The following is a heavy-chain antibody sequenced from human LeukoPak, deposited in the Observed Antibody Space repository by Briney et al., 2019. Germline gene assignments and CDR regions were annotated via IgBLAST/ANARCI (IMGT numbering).Heavy chain of an antibody. CDR1: GFTFRSYW. D-gene: IGHD6-13*01. J-gene: IGHJ4*02. CDR2: INSDGSST. CDR3: AREHAAAGHFDY. V-gene: IGHV3-74*01. Sequence: GGSLRLSCEASGFTFRSYWMQWVRQGPGKGLVWVSRINSDGSSTSYADSVKGRFTISRDNAENTLYLQMNSLRAEDTAVYYCAREHAAAGHFDYWGQGTLVTVSS.